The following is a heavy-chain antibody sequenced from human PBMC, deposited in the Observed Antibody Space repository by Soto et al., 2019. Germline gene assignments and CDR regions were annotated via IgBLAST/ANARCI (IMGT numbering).Heavy chain of an antibody. V-gene: IGHV1-2*04. Sequence: ASVKVSCKASGYTFTGYYMHWVRQAPGQGLEWMGWINPNSGGTNYAQKFQGWVTMTRDTSISTAYMELSRLRSDDTAVYYCARGFYYYDILTGSQSPYYSYGMDVWGQGTTVTVSS. D-gene: IGHD3-9*01. CDR2: INPNSGGT. CDR1: GYTFTGYY. CDR3: ARGFYYYDILTGSQSPYYSYGMDV. J-gene: IGHJ6*02.